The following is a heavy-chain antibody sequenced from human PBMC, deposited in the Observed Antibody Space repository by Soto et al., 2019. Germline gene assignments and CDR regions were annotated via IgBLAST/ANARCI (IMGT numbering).Heavy chain of an antibody. V-gene: IGHV4-39*01. CDR1: GGSISSSNYY. D-gene: IGHD6-13*01. J-gene: IGHJ6*02. CDR2: IYYSGST. CDR3: ARRKGLWYYNGMDV. Sequence: PSETLSLTCTVSGGSISSSNYYWVWIRHPPGKALEYFGTIYYSGSTYYNPSLKSRVTMAVDTSKNQFSLELSSVTAADTAVYYCARRKGLWYYNGMDVWGQGTTVTVSS.